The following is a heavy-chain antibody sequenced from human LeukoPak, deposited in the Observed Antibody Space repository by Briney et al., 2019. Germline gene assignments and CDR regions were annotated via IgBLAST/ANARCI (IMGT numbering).Heavy chain of an antibody. V-gene: IGHV3-74*01. CDR2: INGDGSSI. J-gene: IGHJ4*02. CDR3: AQGYSYGFDY. D-gene: IGHD5-18*01. CDR1: GFTFSSYW. Sequence: GGSLRLSCAASGFTFSSYWMHWVRQAPGKGLVWVSRINGDGSSISYADSVKGRFTISRDNAKNTVSLQMNSLRAEDTAVYYCAQGYSYGFDYWGQGTLVTVSS.